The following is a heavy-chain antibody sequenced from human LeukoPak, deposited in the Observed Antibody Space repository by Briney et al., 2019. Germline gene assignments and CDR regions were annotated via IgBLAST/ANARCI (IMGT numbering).Heavy chain of an antibody. V-gene: IGHV1-69*04. CDR2: ITPILGIA. CDR3: AIDYYDSSGMYWYFDL. D-gene: IGHD3-22*01. J-gene: IGHJ2*01. CDR1: GGTFSSYA. Sequence: GASVKVSCKASGGTFSSYAISWVRQAPGQGLEWMGRITPILGIANYAQKFQGRVTITADKSTSTAYMELSSLRSEDTAVYYCAIDYYDSSGMYWYFDLWGRGTLVTVSS.